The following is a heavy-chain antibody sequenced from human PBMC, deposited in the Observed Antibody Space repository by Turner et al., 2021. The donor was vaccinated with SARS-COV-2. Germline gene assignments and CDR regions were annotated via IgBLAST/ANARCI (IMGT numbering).Heavy chain of an antibody. D-gene: IGHD2-2*02. CDR3: ARDCSSTNCYRSGFNY. V-gene: IGHV3-74*01. Sequence: EVQLVESGGGLVQPGGSLRLSCAASGFTVSNNRMSWVRQAPGKGLEWVSRINSDGSSTSYADSVKGRFTISRDNAKNTLYLQMNSLRAEDTAVYYCARDCSSTNCYRSGFNYWGQGTLVTVSS. CDR1: GFTVSNNR. J-gene: IGHJ4*02. CDR2: INSDGSST.